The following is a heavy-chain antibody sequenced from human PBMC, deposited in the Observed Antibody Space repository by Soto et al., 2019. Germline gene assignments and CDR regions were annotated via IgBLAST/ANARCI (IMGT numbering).Heavy chain of an antibody. D-gene: IGHD4-17*01. CDR3: AREGYGDYAHYYYYCGMDV. V-gene: IGHV3-21*01. Sequence: GGSLRLSCAASGFTFSSYSMHWVRQAPGQXLEWVSSISSSSSYIYYADSVKGRFTISRDNAKNSLYLQMNSLRAEDTAVYYSAREGYGDYAHYYYYCGMDVWGQGTTVTVSS. CDR2: ISSSSSYI. J-gene: IGHJ6*02. CDR1: GFTFSSYS.